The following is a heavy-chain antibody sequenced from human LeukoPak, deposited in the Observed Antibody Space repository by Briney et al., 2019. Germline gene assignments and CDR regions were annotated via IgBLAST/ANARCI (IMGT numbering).Heavy chain of an antibody. Sequence: GGSLRLSCAASGFTFGTYAMSWVRQTPGEGLEWVSGISGSGDSTYYADSVKGRFTISRDNSKNTLYLQMNSLRVEDTAVYYCAKDLSRFGSSSNYFDYWGQGTLVTVSS. CDR3: AKDLSRFGSSSNYFDY. CDR2: ISGSGDST. D-gene: IGHD6-6*01. J-gene: IGHJ4*02. V-gene: IGHV3-23*01. CDR1: GFTFGTYA.